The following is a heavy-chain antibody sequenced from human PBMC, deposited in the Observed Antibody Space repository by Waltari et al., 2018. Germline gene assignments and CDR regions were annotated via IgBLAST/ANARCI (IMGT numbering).Heavy chain of an antibody. CDR2: IKQDGREK. CDR1: GFTFSTSW. CDR3: AKDTGGSLDY. V-gene: IGHV3-7*01. D-gene: IGHD3-10*01. Sequence: EVQLVESGGGLVQPGGSRKLSCAASGFTFSTSWMAWVRQAPGKGLEWVANIKQDGREKNYVESVKGRFTISRDNAKNSLYLQMNSLRVEDTAIYYCAKDTGGSLDYWGQGTLVTVSS. J-gene: IGHJ4*02.